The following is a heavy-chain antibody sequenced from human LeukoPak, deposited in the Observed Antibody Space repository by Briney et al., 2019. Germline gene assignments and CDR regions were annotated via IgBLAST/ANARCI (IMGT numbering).Heavy chain of an antibody. J-gene: IGHJ4*02. CDR2: IYYSGST. V-gene: IGHV4-59*01. CDR3: ARGERWELRPSSVDY. Sequence: SETLSLTCTVSGGSISNYYWSWIRQPPGKGLEWIGYIYYSGSTKYNPSLKSRVTISVDTSKNQLSLKLSSVTAEDTAVYYCARGERWELRPSSVDYWGQGTLVTVSS. D-gene: IGHD1-26*01. CDR1: GGSISNYY.